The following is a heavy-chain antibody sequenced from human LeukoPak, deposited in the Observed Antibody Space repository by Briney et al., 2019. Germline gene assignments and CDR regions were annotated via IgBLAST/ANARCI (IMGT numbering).Heavy chain of an antibody. V-gene: IGHV3-30*18. J-gene: IGHJ4*02. Sequence: GGSLRLSCAASGFTFSSYGMHWVRQAPGKGLEWVAVISYDGSNKYYADSVKGRFTISRDNSKNTLYLQMNSLRAEDTAVYYCAKLTTYYYDSSGYPADDYWGQGTLVTVSS. CDR3: AKLTTYYYDSSGYPADDY. CDR1: GFTFSSYG. CDR2: ISYDGSNK. D-gene: IGHD3-22*01.